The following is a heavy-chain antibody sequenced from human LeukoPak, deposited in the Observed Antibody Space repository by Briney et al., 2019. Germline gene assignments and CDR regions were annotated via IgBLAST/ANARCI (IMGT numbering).Heavy chain of an antibody. V-gene: IGHV3-7*01. Sequence: GGSLRLSCAASGFRFSSYWMSWVRQAPGKGLEWVGNIQPDGSEQYPVDSLRGRFTISRDNARNSLFLQMNSLRVDDTAVYYCASTYVVVTAVHDAFHIWGQGTMVTVSS. CDR3: ASTYVVVTAVHDAFHI. CDR1: GFRFSSYW. D-gene: IGHD2-21*02. CDR2: IQPDGSEQ. J-gene: IGHJ3*02.